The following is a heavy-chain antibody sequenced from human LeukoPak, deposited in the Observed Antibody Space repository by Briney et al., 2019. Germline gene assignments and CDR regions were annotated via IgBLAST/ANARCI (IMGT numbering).Heavy chain of an antibody. V-gene: IGHV3-30*04. CDR3: ARDYMVRGVIGYYFDY. CDR1: GFTFSSYA. CDR2: ISYDGSNK. Sequence: GGSLRLSCAASGFTFSSYAMHWVRQAPGKGLEWVADISYDGSNKYYADSVKGRFTISRDNSKNTLYLQMNSLRAEDTAVYYCARDYMVRGVIGYYFDYWGQGTLVTVSS. D-gene: IGHD3-10*01. J-gene: IGHJ4*02.